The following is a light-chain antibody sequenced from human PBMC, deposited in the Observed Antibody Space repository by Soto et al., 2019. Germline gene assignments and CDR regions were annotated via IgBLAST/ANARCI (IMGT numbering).Light chain of an antibody. V-gene: IGKV3-20*01. CDR3: QQYVSSPPSIT. CDR2: TAS. CDR1: QSVSNY. J-gene: IGKJ5*01. Sequence: EIVLTQSPATLSLSPGERATLSCRASQSVSNYLAWYQHKPGQAPRLLIYTASSRATGIPARFSGSGSGTDFTLTISSLEPEDFAVYYCQQYVSSPPSITFGQGTRLEIK.